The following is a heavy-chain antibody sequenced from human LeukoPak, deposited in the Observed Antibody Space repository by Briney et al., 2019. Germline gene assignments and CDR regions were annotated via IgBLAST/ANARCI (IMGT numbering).Heavy chain of an antibody. CDR2: INWNGGST. V-gene: IGHV3-20*01. CDR3: ARDGFLDAFDI. D-gene: IGHD6-25*01. Sequence: GGSLRLSCAASGFTFDDYGMSWVRQAPGKGLEWVSGINWNGGSTGYADPAKGRFTISRDNAKNSLYLQMNSLRAEDTALYHCARDGFLDAFDIWGQGTMVTVSS. CDR1: GFTFDDYG. J-gene: IGHJ3*02.